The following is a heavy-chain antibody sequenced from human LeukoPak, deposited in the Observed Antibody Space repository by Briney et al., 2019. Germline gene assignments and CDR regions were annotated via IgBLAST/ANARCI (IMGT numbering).Heavy chain of an antibody. CDR2: ISAYNGNT. D-gene: IGHD6-13*01. V-gene: IGHV1-18*01. CDR3: ARVVDSSSLGYFDY. Sequence: ASVKVSCTASGYTFTSYGISWVRQAPGQGLEWMGWISAYNGNTNYAQKLQGRVTMTTDTSTSTAYMELRSLRSDDTAVYYCARVVDSSSLGYFDYWGQGTLVTVSS. J-gene: IGHJ4*02. CDR1: GYTFTSYG.